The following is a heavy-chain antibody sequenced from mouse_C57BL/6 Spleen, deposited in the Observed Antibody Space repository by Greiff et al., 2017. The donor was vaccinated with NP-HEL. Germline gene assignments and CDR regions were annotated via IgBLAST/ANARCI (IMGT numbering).Heavy chain of an antibody. Sequence: EVQLVESGGGLVQPGGSLSLSCAASGFTFTDYYMSWVRQPPGKALEWLGFIRNKANGSTTEYSASVKGRFTISRDTCQSILYLQMNALRAEDSATYYCARRNYVNREGFDYWGQGTTLTVSS. CDR1: GFTFTDYY. D-gene: IGHD2-1*01. CDR3: ARRNYVNREGFDY. CDR2: IRNKANGSTT. V-gene: IGHV7-3*01. J-gene: IGHJ2*01.